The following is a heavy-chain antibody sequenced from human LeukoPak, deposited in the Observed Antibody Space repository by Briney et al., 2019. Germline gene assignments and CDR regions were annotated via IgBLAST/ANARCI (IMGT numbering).Heavy chain of an antibody. CDR3: ASQWFGESLFDY. CDR1: GFTFSSYG. J-gene: IGHJ4*02. D-gene: IGHD3-10*01. CDR2: IWYDGSNK. V-gene: IGHV3-33*01. Sequence: PGGSLRLSCAASGFTFSSYGMHWVRQAPGKGLEWVAVIWYDGSNKYYADSVKGRFTISRDNSKNTLYLQMNSLRAEDTAVYYCASQWFGESLFDYWGQGTLVTVSS.